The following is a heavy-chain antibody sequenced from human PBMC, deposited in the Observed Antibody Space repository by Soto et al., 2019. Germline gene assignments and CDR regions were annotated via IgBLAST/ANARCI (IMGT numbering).Heavy chain of an antibody. CDR1: GFTFSSYD. CDR3: AKDRQGSGPDFDL. D-gene: IGHD3-10*01. V-gene: IGHV3-23*01. CDR2: ISGSGGRT. J-gene: IGHJ2*01. Sequence: EVQLLESGGGLVQSGGSLRLSCAASGFTFSSYDMNWVRQAPGKGLEWVSVISGSGGRTYYADSVKGRFTISRDNSKNTLYLQMNSLRAEDTAVYYCAKDRQGSGPDFDLWGRGTLVTVSS.